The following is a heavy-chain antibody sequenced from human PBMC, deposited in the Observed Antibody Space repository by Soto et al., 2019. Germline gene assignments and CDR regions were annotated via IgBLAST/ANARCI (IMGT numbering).Heavy chain of an antibody. Sequence: QVQLVQSGAEVKKPGSSVKVSCKASGGTFSSYAISWVRQAPGQGLEWMGGIIPIFGTANYAQKFQGRVTITADESTSTAYMDLSRLRSEDRAVYYCARVKDGGNCRVPYYYGMDVWGQGTTVTVSS. J-gene: IGHJ6*02. D-gene: IGHD2-15*01. V-gene: IGHV1-69*01. CDR3: ARVKDGGNCRVPYYYGMDV. CDR2: IIPIFGTA. CDR1: GGTFSSYA.